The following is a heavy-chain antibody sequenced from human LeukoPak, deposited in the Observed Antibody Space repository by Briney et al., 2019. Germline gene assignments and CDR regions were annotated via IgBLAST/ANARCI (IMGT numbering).Heavy chain of an antibody. J-gene: IGHJ4*02. D-gene: IGHD6-13*01. CDR2: IYYSGST. Sequence: SETLSLTCTVSGGSISSYYWSWIRQPPGKGLEWIGYIYYSGSTNYNPSLKSRVTISVDTSKNQFSLKLRSVTPADTAVYYCAKYLAATCESHLDYWGQGTLVTVSS. V-gene: IGHV4-59*03. CDR1: GGSISSYY. CDR3: AKYLAATCESHLDY.